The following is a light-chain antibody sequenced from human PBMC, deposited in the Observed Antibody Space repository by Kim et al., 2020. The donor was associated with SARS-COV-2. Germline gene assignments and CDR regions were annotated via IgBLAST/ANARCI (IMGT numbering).Light chain of an antibody. CDR1: QKSRSW. CDR3: HQYNSWDT. J-gene: IGKJ2*01. Sequence: RSASAGDRVTITCRASQKSRSWLAWYQQKPGKAPKVLIYDASSLESGVTSRFSGSGSGTEFTLTISSLQPDDVATYYCHQYNSWDTCGQGTKLEI. CDR2: DAS. V-gene: IGKV1-5*01.